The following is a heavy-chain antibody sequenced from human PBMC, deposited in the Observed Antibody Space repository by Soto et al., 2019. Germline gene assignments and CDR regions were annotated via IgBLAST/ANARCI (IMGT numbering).Heavy chain of an antibody. J-gene: IGHJ4*01. CDR1: GYTFTSYA. V-gene: IGHV1-3*01. CDR3: ARGPGYCYGYN. D-gene: IGHD5-18*01. Sequence: QVQLVQSGAEVKKPGASVKFSCKASGYTFTSYAMHWVRQAPGQGLEWMGWINAGNGNTKYSQKFQGRVTITRDTSASTAYMELSSLRSEDTAVYYCARGPGYCYGYNWGHGTLVTVSS. CDR2: INAGNGNT.